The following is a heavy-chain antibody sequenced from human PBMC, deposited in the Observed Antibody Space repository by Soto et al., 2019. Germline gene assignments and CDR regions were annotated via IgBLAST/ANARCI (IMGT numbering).Heavy chain of an antibody. CDR1: GFTFTSSA. CDR2: IVVGSGNT. J-gene: IGHJ3*02. CDR3: ARDLSPLRGVSSIGI. D-gene: IGHD3-10*01. Sequence: SVKVSCKASGFTFTSSAMQWVRQARGQRLEWIGWIVVGSGNTNYAQKFQERVTITRDMSTSTAYMELSSLRSEDTAVYYCARDLSPLRGVSSIGIWGQGTMGTVSS. V-gene: IGHV1-58*02.